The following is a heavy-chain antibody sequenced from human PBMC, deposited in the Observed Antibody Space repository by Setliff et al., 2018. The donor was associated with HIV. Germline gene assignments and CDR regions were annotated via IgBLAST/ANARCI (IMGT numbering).Heavy chain of an antibody. D-gene: IGHD5-18*01. CDR1: GLTLSIYS. CDR3: AREGSGWCDY. Sequence: GGSLRLSCAASGLTLSIYSMSWLRQAPGKGLEWVSSISGSESGISYADPVKGRFTISRDNFKNTLYLQMNSLRAEDTAVYYCAREGSGWCDYWGQGTLVTVSS. CDR2: ISGSESGI. V-gene: IGHV3-23*01. J-gene: IGHJ4*02.